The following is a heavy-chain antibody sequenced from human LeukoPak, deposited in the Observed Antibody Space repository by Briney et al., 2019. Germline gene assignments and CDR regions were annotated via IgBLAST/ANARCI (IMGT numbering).Heavy chain of an antibody. CDR3: AREGRGYSYGSADY. CDR2: INPNSGGT. D-gene: IGHD5-18*01. CDR1: GYTFTGYY. J-gene: IGHJ4*02. V-gene: IGHV1-2*04. Sequence: ASVKVSCKASGYTFTGYYMHWVRQAPGQGLEWMGWINPNSGGTNYAQKFQGWVTMTSDTSISTAYMELSRLRSDDTAVYYCAREGRGYSYGSADYWGQGTLVTVSS.